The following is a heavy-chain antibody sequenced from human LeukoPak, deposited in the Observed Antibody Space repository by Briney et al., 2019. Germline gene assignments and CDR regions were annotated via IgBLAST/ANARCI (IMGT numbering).Heavy chain of an antibody. CDR1: GFTFSSYA. Sequence: PGRSLRLSCAASGFTFSSYAMHWVRQAPGKGLEWVAVISYDGSNKYYADSVKGRFTISRDNSKNTLYLQMNSLRAEDTAVYYCARSPLGGYYASSGYYSWLDYWGQGTLVTVSS. D-gene: IGHD3-22*01. J-gene: IGHJ4*02. V-gene: IGHV3-30-3*01. CDR3: ARSPLGGYYASSGYYSWLDY. CDR2: ISYDGSNK.